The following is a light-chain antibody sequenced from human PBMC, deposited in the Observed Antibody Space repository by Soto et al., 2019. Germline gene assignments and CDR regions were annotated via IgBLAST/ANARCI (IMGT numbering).Light chain of an antibody. Sequence: DIHLTQSPSFLSASVGYRVTTTCRPSQAVPNNMAWYQQKPGKPPKLLIYEESTLHSGVPSRFSGRKSGTQFTLTIDSLQPEDFATYYCQQVKNYPRTFGGGTKV. CDR1: QAVPNN. J-gene: IGKJ4*01. CDR2: EES. CDR3: QQVKNYPRT. V-gene: IGKV1-9*01.